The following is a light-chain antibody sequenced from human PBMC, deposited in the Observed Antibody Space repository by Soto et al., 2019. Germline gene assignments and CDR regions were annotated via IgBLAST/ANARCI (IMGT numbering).Light chain of an antibody. CDR1: SSDVGGYNY. CDR3: SSYTTSSTPYV. V-gene: IGLV2-14*03. Sequence: QSVLTQPASVSGSPGQSITISCTGTSSDVGGYNYVSWYQQHPVKAPKLMIYDVTNRPSGISDRFSGSKSGNTASLTTSGLQAEDEADYYCSSYTTSSTPYVFGTGTKATVL. CDR2: DVT. J-gene: IGLJ1*01.